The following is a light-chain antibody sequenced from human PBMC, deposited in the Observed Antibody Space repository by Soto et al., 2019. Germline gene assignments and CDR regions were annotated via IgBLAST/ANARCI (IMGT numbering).Light chain of an antibody. CDR1: SSDIGGYKY. Sequence: QSALTQPPSASGSPGQSVTISCTGTSSDIGGYKYVSWYQQKSGKAPKLIIYEVNERPSGVPDRFSGSKSDNTASLTVSGLQAEDEGEDYCSGYAGLNKVLFGGGTKVTVL. V-gene: IGLV2-8*01. CDR3: SGYAGLNKVL. J-gene: IGLJ2*01. CDR2: EVN.